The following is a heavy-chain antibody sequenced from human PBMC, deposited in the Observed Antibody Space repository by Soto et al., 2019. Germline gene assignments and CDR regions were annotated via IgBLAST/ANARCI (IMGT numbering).Heavy chain of an antibody. CDR3: ARVRYNWHYAHVYFDY. V-gene: IGHV3-11*01. Sequence: GGSLRLSCAASGFTFSDYYMSWIRQAPGKGLEWVSYISSSGSTIYYADSVKGRFTISRDNAKNSLYLQMNSLRAEDTAVYYCARVRYNWHYAHVYFDYWGQGTLVTVSS. CDR1: GFTFSDYY. J-gene: IGHJ4*02. CDR2: ISSSGSTI. D-gene: IGHD1-7*01.